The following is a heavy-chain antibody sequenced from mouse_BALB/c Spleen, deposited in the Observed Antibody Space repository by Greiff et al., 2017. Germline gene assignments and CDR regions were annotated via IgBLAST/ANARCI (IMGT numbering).Heavy chain of an antibody. CDR3: ARSHTVNQAWFAY. V-gene: IGHV3-2*02. CDR1: GYSITSDYA. CDR2: ISYSGST. D-gene: IGHD1-1*01. Sequence: EVQLQQSGPGLVKPSQSLSLTCTVTGYSITSDYAWNWIRQFPGNKLEWMGYISYSGSTSYNPSLKSRISITRDTSKNQFFLQLNSVTTEDTATYYCARSHTVNQAWFAYWGQGTLVTVSA. J-gene: IGHJ3*01.